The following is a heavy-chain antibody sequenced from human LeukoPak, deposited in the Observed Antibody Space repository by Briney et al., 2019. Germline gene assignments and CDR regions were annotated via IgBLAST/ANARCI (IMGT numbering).Heavy chain of an antibody. D-gene: IGHD3-10*01. CDR2: ISAYNGNT. V-gene: IGHV1-18*01. CDR1: GYTFTSYG. Sequence: ASVKVSCKASGYTFTSYGIGWVRQAPGQGLEWMGWISAYNGNTNYAQKLQGRVTMTTDTSTSTAYMELRSLRSDDTAVYYCARDLLWFGELLLNYWGQGTLVTVSS. CDR3: ARDLLWFGELLLNY. J-gene: IGHJ4*02.